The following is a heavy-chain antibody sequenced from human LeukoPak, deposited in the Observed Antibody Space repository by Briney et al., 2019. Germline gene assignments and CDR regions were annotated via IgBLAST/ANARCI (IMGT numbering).Heavy chain of an antibody. Sequence: GGSLRLSCAASGFTFSSYVMSWVRQAPGKGLEWIGRIQNKADGGTTEYGEPVNGRFTISRDDSKNTLFLQMNGLKTEDTAVYYCAREVMYSFDFWGQGALVTVSS. CDR1: GFTFSSYV. D-gene: IGHD3-16*01. V-gene: IGHV3-15*01. CDR3: AREVMYSFDF. J-gene: IGHJ4*02. CDR2: IQNKADGGTT.